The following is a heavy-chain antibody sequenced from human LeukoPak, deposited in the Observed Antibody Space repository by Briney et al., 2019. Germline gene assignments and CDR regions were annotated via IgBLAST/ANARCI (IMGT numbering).Heavy chain of an antibody. J-gene: IGHJ4*02. D-gene: IGHD3-22*01. CDR1: GGTFSSYA. CDR3: ARGVGSYYYDSSGYYLDY. V-gene: IGHV1-69*06. CDR2: IIPIFGTA. Sequence: ASVKVSCRASGGTFSSYAISWVRQAPGQGLEWMGGIIPIFGTANYAQKFQGRVTITADKSTSTAYMELSSLRSDDTAVYYCARGVGSYYYDSSGYYLDYWGQGTLVTVSS.